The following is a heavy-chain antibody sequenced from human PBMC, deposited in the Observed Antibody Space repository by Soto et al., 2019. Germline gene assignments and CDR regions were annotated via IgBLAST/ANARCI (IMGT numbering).Heavy chain of an antibody. D-gene: IGHD6-13*01. Sequence: SETLSLTCTVSGGSISSSSYYWGWIRQPPGKGLEWIGEINHSGSTNYNPPLKSRVTISVDTSKNQFSLKVSSVTAADTAVYYCARGAIAAAGTAGYFQHWGQGTPVTVSS. J-gene: IGHJ1*01. CDR2: INHSGST. CDR3: ARGAIAAAGTAGYFQH. CDR1: GGSISSSSYY. V-gene: IGHV4-39*07.